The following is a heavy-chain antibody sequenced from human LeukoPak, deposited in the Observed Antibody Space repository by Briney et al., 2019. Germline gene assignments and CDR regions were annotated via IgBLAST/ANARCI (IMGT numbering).Heavy chain of an antibody. CDR3: ARDTATYYDFWSGYSDAFDI. V-gene: IGHV3-21*01. D-gene: IGHD3-3*01. Sequence: GGSLRLSCAASGFTFSSYSMNWVRQAPGKGLEWVSSISSSSSYIYYADSVKGRFTISRDNAKNSLYLQMNSLRAEDTAVYYCARDTATYYDFWSGYSDAFDIWGQGTMVTVSS. J-gene: IGHJ3*02. CDR1: GFTFSSYS. CDR2: ISSSSSYI.